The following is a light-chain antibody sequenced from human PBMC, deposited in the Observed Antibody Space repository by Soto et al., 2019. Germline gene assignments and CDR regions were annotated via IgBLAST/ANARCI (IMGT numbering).Light chain of an antibody. CDR3: QQYNNWPRT. Sequence: EVGMTHSPATLSVSPWEIATHSCRANQSINRNYLAWYQQKPGQAPRLLIYGISSRATGIPDRFSGSGSGTEFTLTISSLQSEDFAVYYCQQYNNWPRTFGQGTKVDIK. V-gene: IGKV3D-15*01. J-gene: IGKJ1*01. CDR1: QSINRN. CDR2: GIS.